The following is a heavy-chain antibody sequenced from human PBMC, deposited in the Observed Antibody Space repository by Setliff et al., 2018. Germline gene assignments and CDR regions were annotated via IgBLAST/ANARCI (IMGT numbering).Heavy chain of an antibody. CDR1: GYTFTSYA. V-gene: IGHV1-3*01. CDR2: INAGNGNT. CDR3: ARDGITIFLGDAFDI. J-gene: IGHJ3*02. Sequence: ASVKVSCKASGYTFTSYAMHWVRQAPGQRLEWMGWINAGNGNTKYSQKFQGRVTITRDTSASTAYMELSSLRSEDTAVYYCARDGITIFLGDAFDIWGHGTMVTVSS. D-gene: IGHD3-9*01.